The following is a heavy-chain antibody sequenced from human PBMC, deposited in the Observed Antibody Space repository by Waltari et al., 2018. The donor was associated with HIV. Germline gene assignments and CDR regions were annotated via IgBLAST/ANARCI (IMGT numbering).Heavy chain of an antibody. V-gene: IGHV4-39*01. CDR3: ARRRDGYNYFDY. CDR2: IYYSGST. Sequence: QLQLQESGPGLVKPSETLSLTCTVSGGSISSSSYYWGWIRQPPGKGLEWIGSIYYSGSTYYNPSLKSRVTISVDTSKNQFSLKLSSVTAADTAVYYCARRRDGYNYFDYWGQGTLVTVSS. D-gene: IGHD5-12*01. CDR1: GGSISSSSYY. J-gene: IGHJ4*02.